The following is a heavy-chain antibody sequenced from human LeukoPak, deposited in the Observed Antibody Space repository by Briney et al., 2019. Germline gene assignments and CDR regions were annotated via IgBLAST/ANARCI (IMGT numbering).Heavy chain of an antibody. D-gene: IGHD6-19*01. CDR1: GFTFSSYA. J-gene: IGHJ4*02. V-gene: IGHV3-23*01. CDR3: AKIIVSLVAGSYAPTRYFDY. Sequence: GGSLRLSCAASGFTFSSYAMSWVRQAPGKGLESVSAISGIGGSTYYADSVKGRFTISRDNSKNTLYLQMNSLRAEDTAVYYCAKIIVSLVAGSYAPTRYFDYWGQGTLVTVSS. CDR2: ISGIGGST.